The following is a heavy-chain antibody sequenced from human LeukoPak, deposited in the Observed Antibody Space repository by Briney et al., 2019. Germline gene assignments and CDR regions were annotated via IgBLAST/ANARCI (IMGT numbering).Heavy chain of an antibody. CDR2: IRYDGSNK. CDR3: AKVVYYYDRASWFDP. J-gene: IGHJ5*02. CDR1: GFSFSSYG. D-gene: IGHD3-22*01. V-gene: IGHV3-30*02. Sequence: GGSLRLSCAASGFSFSSYGMHWVRQAPGKGLEWVAFIRYDGSNKYYADSVKGRFTISRDNSKNTLYLQMSSLRAEDTAVYYCAKVVYYYDRASWFDPWGQGTLVTVSS.